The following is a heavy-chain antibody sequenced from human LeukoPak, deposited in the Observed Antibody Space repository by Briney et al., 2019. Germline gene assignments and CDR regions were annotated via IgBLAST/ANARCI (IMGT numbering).Heavy chain of an antibody. J-gene: IGHJ5*02. CDR2: INHSGST. V-gene: IGHV4-34*01. CDR3: ARSVVPAAPPENSNNWFDP. CDR1: GGSFSGYY. D-gene: IGHD2-2*01. Sequence: PSETLSLTCAVYGGSFSGYYWSWIRQPPGKGLEWIGEINHSGSTNYNPSLKSRVTISVDTSKNQFSLKLSSVTAADTAVYYCARSVVPAAPPENSNNWFDPWGQGTLLTVSS.